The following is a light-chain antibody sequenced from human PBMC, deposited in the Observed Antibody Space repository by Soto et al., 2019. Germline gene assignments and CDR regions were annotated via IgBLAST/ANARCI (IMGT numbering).Light chain of an antibody. Sequence: EIVMTQSPATLSVSPGDRATLSCRASESVTSSLAWYQQKPGQPPRLLIYAASTRATDVPARFSGGGSETEFTLTISSLQSEDFATYYCQQSFNLPRTFGPGTRVEFK. V-gene: IGKV3-15*01. CDR2: AAS. CDR1: ESVTSS. CDR3: QQSFNLPRT. J-gene: IGKJ1*01.